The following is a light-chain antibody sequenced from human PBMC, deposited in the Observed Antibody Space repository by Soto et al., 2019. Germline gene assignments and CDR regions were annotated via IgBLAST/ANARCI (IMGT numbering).Light chain of an antibody. CDR2: GNS. V-gene: IGLV3-21*02. Sequence: SYDLTQPPSVSVAPGQTATISCGENNIDSRTVHWYQQKPGQAPLLVVYGNSFRPSGIPNRFSGSNSGNTATLTISRVEAGDEADYYCQVWDNVDDHIYVFGTGTKVTVL. CDR3: QVWDNVDDHIYV. CDR1: NIDSRT. J-gene: IGLJ1*01.